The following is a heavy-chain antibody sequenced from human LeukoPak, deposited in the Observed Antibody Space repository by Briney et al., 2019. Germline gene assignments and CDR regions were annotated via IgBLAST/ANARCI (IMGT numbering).Heavy chain of an antibody. CDR2: ISGSGGST. D-gene: IGHD2-15*01. V-gene: IGHV3-23*01. CDR3: AKGLGSGTPTDAAFDI. CDR1: GFTFSSYA. Sequence: GGSLRLSCAASGFTFSSYAMSWVRQAPGKGLEWVSAISGSGGSTYYADSVKGRFTISRDNSKNTLYLQMNSLRAEDTAVYYCAKGLGSGTPTDAAFDIWGQGTMVTVSS. J-gene: IGHJ3*02.